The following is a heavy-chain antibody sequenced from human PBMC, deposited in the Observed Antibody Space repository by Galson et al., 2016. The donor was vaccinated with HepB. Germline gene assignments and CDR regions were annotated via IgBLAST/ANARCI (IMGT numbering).Heavy chain of an antibody. V-gene: IGHV3-43*01. CDR2: ITWDGGST. CDR3: TKGGRNHPTAYDSRYDSPQFDS. CDR1: GFTFDDYN. J-gene: IGHJ4*02. Sequence: SLRLSCAASGFTFDDYNMHWVRQALGKGLEWVSLITWDGGSTYYADSVKGRFTISRDDRKTSLYLQMNRLRTEDTALYYCTKGGRNHPTAYDSRYDSPQFDSWGQGTLVTVSS. D-gene: IGHD3-16*01.